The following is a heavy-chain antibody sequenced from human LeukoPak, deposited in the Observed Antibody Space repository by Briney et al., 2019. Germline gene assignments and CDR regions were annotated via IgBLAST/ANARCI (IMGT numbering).Heavy chain of an antibody. D-gene: IGHD3-3*01. J-gene: IGHJ3*02. CDR2: INHSGST. Sequence: KPSETLSLXCAVYGGSFSGYYWSWIRQPPGKGLEWIGEINHSGSTNYNPSLKSRVTVSVDTSKNQFSLKLSSVTAADTAVYYCARDEPERTTISRPDDAFDIWGQGTMVTVSS. CDR1: GGSFSGYY. V-gene: IGHV4-34*01. CDR3: ARDEPERTTISRPDDAFDI.